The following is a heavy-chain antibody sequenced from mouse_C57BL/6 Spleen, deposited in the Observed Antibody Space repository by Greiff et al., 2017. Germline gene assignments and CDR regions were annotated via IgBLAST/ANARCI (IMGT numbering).Heavy chain of an antibody. V-gene: IGHV1-76*01. J-gene: IGHJ2*01. CDR2: IYPGSGNT. CDR3: DLTTVGGDY. Sequence: VQRVESGAELVRPGASVKLSCKASGYTFTDYYINWVKQRPGQGLEWIARIYPGSGNTYYNEKFKGKATLTAEKSSSTAYMQLSSLTSEDSAVYFCDLTTVGGDYWGQGTTLTVSS. CDR1: GYTFTDYY. D-gene: IGHD1-1*01.